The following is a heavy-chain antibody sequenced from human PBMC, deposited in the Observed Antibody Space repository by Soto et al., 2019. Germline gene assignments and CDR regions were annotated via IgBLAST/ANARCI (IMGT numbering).Heavy chain of an antibody. CDR3: ARDMFYYDSTDAFDI. CDR1: GFTFGSYA. D-gene: IGHD3-22*01. V-gene: IGHV3-30-3*01. CDR2: ISYDGSNK. Sequence: QVQLVESGGGVVQPGRSLRLSCAASGFTFGSYAMHWVRQAPGKGLEWVAVISYDGSNKYYADSVKGRFTISRDNSKNPLYLQMNSLRAEDTAVYYCARDMFYYDSTDAFDIWGQGTMVTVS. J-gene: IGHJ3*02.